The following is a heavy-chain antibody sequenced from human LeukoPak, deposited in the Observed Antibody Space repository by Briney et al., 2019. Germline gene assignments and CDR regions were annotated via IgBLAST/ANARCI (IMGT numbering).Heavy chain of an antibody. V-gene: IGHV1-69*13. CDR3: ATDRWRVVPAAKGSYYYYGMDV. Sequence: ASVKVSCKASGGTFNSYAISWVRQAPGQGREWMGGIIPIFGTANYAQKFQGRVTITADESTSTAYMELSSLRSEDTAVYYCATDRWRVVPAAKGSYYYYGMDVWGQGTTVTVSS. J-gene: IGHJ6*02. CDR2: IIPIFGTA. CDR1: GGTFNSYA. D-gene: IGHD2-2*01.